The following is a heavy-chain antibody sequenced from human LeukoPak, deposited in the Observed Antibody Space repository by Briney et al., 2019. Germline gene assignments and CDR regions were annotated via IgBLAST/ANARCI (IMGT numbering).Heavy chain of an antibody. D-gene: IGHD4-17*01. Sequence: LRTLCLSRPVSGGALNSGGFYWSWIPPHPRKGLEWIGYIFYSGSTYYNPSLKSRVSISVDTSKNQFSLKLTSMTAADTAIYYCARGALRSELDYWGQGTLVTVSS. J-gene: IGHJ4*02. CDR1: GGALNSGGFY. CDR2: IFYSGST. V-gene: IGHV4-31*03. CDR3: ARGALRSELDY.